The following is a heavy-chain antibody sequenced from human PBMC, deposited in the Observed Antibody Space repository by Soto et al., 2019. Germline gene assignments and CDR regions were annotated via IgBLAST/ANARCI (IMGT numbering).Heavy chain of an antibody. CDR2: IYYSGST. V-gene: IGHV4-61*01. J-gene: IGHJ6*02. CDR1: GDSVSSGSYY. CDR3: ARAPSLFPKDIVVVVPANGMDV. Sequence: SETLSLTCTVSGDSVSSGSYYWSWIRQSPGKGLEWIGCIYYSGSTNYNPSLKSRVTISVDTSKNQFSLRLSSVTAADTAVYYCARAPSLFPKDIVVVVPANGMDVWGQGTTVTVSS. D-gene: IGHD2-15*01.